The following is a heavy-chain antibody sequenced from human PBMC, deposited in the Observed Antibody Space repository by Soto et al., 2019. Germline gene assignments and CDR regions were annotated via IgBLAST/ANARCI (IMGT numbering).Heavy chain of an antibody. V-gene: IGHV3-33*01. CDR3: ARSKTRYCSSTSCYVFDY. Sequence: PGGSLRLSCAASGFTFSSYGMHWVRQAPGKGLEWVAVIWYDGSNKYYADSVKGRSTISRDNSKNTLYLQMNSLRAEDTAVYYCARSKTRYCSSTSCYVFDYWGQGTLVTVSS. D-gene: IGHD2-2*01. CDR1: GFTFSSYG. CDR2: IWYDGSNK. J-gene: IGHJ4*02.